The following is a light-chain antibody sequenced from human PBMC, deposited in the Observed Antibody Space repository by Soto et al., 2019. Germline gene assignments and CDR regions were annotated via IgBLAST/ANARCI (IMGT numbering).Light chain of an antibody. CDR3: QQYGSSPTWT. J-gene: IGKJ1*01. V-gene: IGKV3-20*01. CDR2: GAS. Sequence: EIVLTQSPGTLSLSPGERATLSCRASQSVGSSYLAWYQQKPGQAPRLLIYGASSRATGIPDRFSGSGSGTDFTITISRLEPEDFAVYSCQQYGSSPTWTFGQGTKVEI. CDR1: QSVGSSY.